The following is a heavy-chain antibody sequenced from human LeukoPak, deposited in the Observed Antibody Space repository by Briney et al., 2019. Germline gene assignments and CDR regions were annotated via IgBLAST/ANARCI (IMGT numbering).Heavy chain of an antibody. J-gene: IGHJ4*02. V-gene: IGHV3-23*01. CDR3: AKSMGSTLFDY. CDR1: GFTFSSYG. Sequence: GGSLRLSCAASGFTFSSYGMSWVRQAPVKGLEWVSTISSSGGSTYYADSVKGRFTISRDNSKNTLYPQMNSLRAEDTAVYYCAKSMGSTLFDYWGQGTLVTVSS. D-gene: IGHD1-26*01. CDR2: ISSSGGST.